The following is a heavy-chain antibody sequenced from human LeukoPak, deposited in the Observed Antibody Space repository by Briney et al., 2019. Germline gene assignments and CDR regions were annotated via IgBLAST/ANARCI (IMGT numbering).Heavy chain of an antibody. J-gene: IGHJ4*02. V-gene: IGHV4-38-2*02. Sequence: SETLSLTCTVSGYSISSGYYWGWIRQPPGKGLEWIGSIYHSGSTNYNPSLKSRVTISVDKSKNQFSLKLSSVTAADTAVYYCARDRTFGGRGLDYWGQGTLVTVSS. D-gene: IGHD2-15*01. CDR3: ARDRTFGGRGLDY. CDR1: GYSISSGYY. CDR2: IYHSGST.